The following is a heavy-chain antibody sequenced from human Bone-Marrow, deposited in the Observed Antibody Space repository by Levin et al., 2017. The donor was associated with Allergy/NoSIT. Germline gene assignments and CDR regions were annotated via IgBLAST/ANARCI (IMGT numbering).Heavy chain of an antibody. D-gene: IGHD3-10*01. CDR1: GYTLTAYY. Sequence: ASVKVSCKASGYTLTAYYIHWVRQAPGQGLEWMGWINPKSGGTKYAQKFQGRVTMTRDTSISTVYMEVSRLKSDDKAVDYCARDQAIYGSGSPDYWGQGTLVTVSA. V-gene: IGHV1-2*02. CDR2: INPKSGGT. CDR3: ARDQAIYGSGSPDY. J-gene: IGHJ4*02.